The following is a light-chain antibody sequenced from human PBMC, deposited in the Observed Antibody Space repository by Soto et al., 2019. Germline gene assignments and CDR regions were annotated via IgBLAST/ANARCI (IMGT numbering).Light chain of an antibody. CDR2: GAS. CDR1: XSXXXSS. Sequence: EIVLTQSPGXLSLSPGEXXTXXXRASXSXXXSSLAWYRQIPGQAPRVLIYGASSRATGIPDRFSGSGSGTDFTLTISRLEPEDFAVYYCQQYGSSPLTFGGGTKVEIK. J-gene: IGKJ4*01. V-gene: IGKV3-20*01. CDR3: QQYGSSPLT.